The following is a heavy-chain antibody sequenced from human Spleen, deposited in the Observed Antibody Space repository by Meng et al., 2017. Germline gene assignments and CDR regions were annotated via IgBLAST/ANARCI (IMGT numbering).Heavy chain of an antibody. D-gene: IGHD3-10*01. CDR2: IYSSGDT. J-gene: IGHJ6*02. Sequence: GESLKISCAASGFTFSSYAMSWVRQAPGKGLEWVSVIYSSGDTYYADSVKGRFTISRDNSKNTLFLQMSSLRAEDTALYYCARDSSGSNGMDVWGQGTTVTVSS. V-gene: IGHV3-53*01. CDR1: GFTFSSYA. CDR3: ARDSSGSNGMDV.